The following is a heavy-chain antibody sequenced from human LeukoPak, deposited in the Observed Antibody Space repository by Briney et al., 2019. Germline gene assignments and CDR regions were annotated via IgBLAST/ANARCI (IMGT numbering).Heavy chain of an antibody. CDR1: GFTFSSYA. CDR3: AKAMRPTVSYYDY. J-gene: IGHJ4*02. Sequence: QPGGSLRLSCAASGFTFSSYAMSWVRPAPGKGLEWVSAISGSGFSTYYADSVKGRFTISRDNSRNTLYLQMNSLRVEDAAVYYCAKAMRPTVSYYDYWGQGTLVTVSS. D-gene: IGHD4-17*01. CDR2: ISGSGFST. V-gene: IGHV3-23*01.